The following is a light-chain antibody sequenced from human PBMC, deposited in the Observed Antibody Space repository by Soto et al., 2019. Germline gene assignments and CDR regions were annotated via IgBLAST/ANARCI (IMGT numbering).Light chain of an antibody. V-gene: IGLV2-8*01. CDR1: SSDVGGYNY. CDR2: DVS. J-gene: IGLJ2*01. CDR3: SSYAGSNNFVV. Sequence: QSALTQPPSASGSPGPSVTISCTGTSSDVGGYNYDSWYQQHPGKAPKLMIYDVSKRPSGVPDRFSGSKSGNTASLTVSGLQAEDEADYYCSSYAGSNNFVVFGGGTKLTVL.